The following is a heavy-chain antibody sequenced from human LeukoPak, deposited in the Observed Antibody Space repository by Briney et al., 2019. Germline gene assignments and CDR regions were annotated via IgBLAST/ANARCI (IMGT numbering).Heavy chain of an antibody. Sequence: PGGSLRLSCAASGFTFDDYGMSWVRQAPGKGLEWVSGINWNGGSTGYADSVKGRFTISRDNAKNSLYLQMNSLRAEDTALYHCARSNSSGYYGGLDYWGQGTLVTVSS. CDR3: ARSNSSGYYGGLDY. V-gene: IGHV3-20*01. J-gene: IGHJ4*02. D-gene: IGHD3-22*01. CDR1: GFTFDDYG. CDR2: INWNGGST.